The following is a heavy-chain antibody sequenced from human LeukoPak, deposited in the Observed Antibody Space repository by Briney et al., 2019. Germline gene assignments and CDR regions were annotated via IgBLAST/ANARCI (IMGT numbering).Heavy chain of an antibody. V-gene: IGHV3-23*01. CDR1: GFTFSSYA. CDR3: AKDGLRGDFDY. J-gene: IGHJ4*02. CDR2: ISGSGGST. D-gene: IGHD4-17*01. Sequence: PGGSLRLSCAASGFTFSSYATYWVRQAPGKGLEWVSTISGSGGSTYYADSVKGRFTISRDNSKNTLYLQMNSLRAEDTAVYYCAKDGLRGDFDYWGQGTLVTVSS.